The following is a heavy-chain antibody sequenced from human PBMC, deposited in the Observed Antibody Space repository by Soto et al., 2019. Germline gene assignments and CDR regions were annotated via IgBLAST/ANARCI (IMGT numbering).Heavy chain of an antibody. CDR3: AKYVRFIEHFDY. CDR1: GFTFSSYA. CDR2: ISGSGGRT. Sequence: EVQLLESGGGLVQPGGSLRLSCAASGFTFSSYAMSWVRQAPGKGLEWVSAISGSGGRTYYADSVKGRFTISRDNSKNTLYLQMNSLRAEDTAVYYCAKYVRFIEHFDYWGQGTLVTVSS. D-gene: IGHD3-10*01. J-gene: IGHJ4*02. V-gene: IGHV3-23*01.